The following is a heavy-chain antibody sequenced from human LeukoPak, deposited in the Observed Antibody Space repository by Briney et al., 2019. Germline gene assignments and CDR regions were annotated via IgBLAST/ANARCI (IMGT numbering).Heavy chain of an antibody. J-gene: IGHJ4*02. Sequence: KSGGSLRLSCAASGFTFSSYSMNWVRQAPGKGLEWVSSISSSSSYIYYADSVKGRFTISRDNAKNSLYLQMNSLRAEDTAVYYCARGSVAARPLDYWGQGTLVTVSS. D-gene: IGHD6-6*01. CDR2: ISSSSSYI. CDR3: ARGSVAARPLDY. CDR1: GFTFSSYS. V-gene: IGHV3-21*01.